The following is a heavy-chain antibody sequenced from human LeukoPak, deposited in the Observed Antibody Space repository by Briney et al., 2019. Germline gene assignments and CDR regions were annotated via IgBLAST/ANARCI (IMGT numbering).Heavy chain of an antibody. Sequence: GGSLRLSCAASGFTFDDYAMHWVRQAPGKGLEWVSLISGDGGSTYYADSVKGRFTIPRDNSKNSLYLQMNSLRTEDTALYYCAKDSRPHYSSGWWWFDPWGQGTLVTVSS. CDR3: AKDSRPHYSSGWWWFDP. J-gene: IGHJ5*02. V-gene: IGHV3-43*02. D-gene: IGHD6-19*01. CDR1: GFTFDDYA. CDR2: ISGDGGST.